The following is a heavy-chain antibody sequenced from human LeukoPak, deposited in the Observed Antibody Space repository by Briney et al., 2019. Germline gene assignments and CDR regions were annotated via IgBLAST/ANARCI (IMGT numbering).Heavy chain of an antibody. J-gene: IGHJ4*02. CDR2: INSDGSSA. Sequence: PGGSLRLSCAASGFTFSTYWMHWVRQAPGKGLVWVSRINSDGSSATYADFLKGRFTISRDNAKSTLYLQMNSLRAEDTAVYYCARDLWGYSPHAYWGQGTLVTVSS. CDR3: ARDLWGYSPHAY. V-gene: IGHV3-74*01. CDR1: GFTFSTYW. D-gene: IGHD5-18*01.